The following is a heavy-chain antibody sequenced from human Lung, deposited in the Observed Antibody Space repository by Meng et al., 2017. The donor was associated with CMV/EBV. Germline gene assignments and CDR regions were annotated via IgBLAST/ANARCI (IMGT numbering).Heavy chain of an antibody. Sequence: XXCKXPGGTFDNYAISWVRQAPGQGLEWMGGINPILSMATYPQRFQGRVTITADKSTTTAYMELSSLGSEDTALYYCARDFKTRRGIFGTVSGGYYGMDAWXQGTTVTVSS. CDR2: INPILSMA. V-gene: IGHV1-69*10. CDR1: GGTFDNYA. CDR3: ARDFKTRRGIFGTVSGGYYGMDA. J-gene: IGHJ6*02. D-gene: IGHD3-3*01.